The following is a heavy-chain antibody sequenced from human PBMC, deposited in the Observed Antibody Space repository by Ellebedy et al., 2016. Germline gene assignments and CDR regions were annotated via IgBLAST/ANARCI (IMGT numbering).Heavy chain of an antibody. CDR2: LYGGGAS. CDR1: GFSVSSND. V-gene: IGHV3-66*02. CDR3: AKVRSPEFYNDYALDV. Sequence: GESLKISXAASGFSVSSNDMSCVRQAPGKGLELVSLLYGGGASYYADSVKGRFTISTDNSKIRVDLQLNSLRIEDTAVYYCAKVRSPEFYNDYALDVWGQGTTVTVSS. J-gene: IGHJ6*02. D-gene: IGHD3-16*01.